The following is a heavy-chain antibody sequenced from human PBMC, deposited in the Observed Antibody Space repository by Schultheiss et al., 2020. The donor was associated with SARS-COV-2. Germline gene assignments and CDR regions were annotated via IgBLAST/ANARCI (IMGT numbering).Heavy chain of an antibody. J-gene: IGHJ5*02. Sequence: GGSLRLSCAASGFTVSSNYMSWVRQAPGKGLEWVAVISYDGSNKYYADSVKGRFTISRDNSKNTLYLQMNSLRAEDTAVYYCARDQLGRNWFDPWGQGTLVTVSS. CDR3: ARDQLGRNWFDP. D-gene: IGHD6-13*01. CDR1: GFTVSSNY. CDR2: ISYDGSNK. V-gene: IGHV3-30*07.